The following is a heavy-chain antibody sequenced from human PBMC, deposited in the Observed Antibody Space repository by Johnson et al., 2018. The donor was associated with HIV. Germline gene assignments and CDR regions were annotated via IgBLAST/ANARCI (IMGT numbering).Heavy chain of an antibody. Sequence: VQLVESGGGLIQPGGSLRLSCAASGFTVSSYDMHWVRQATGKGLEWVSAIGTAGDTYYPGSVKGRFTISRENAKNSLYLQMTSLRAGDTAVYYCARASTLVAFDIWGQGTMVTVSS. V-gene: IGHV3-13*01. CDR2: IGTAGDT. CDR3: ARASTLVAFDI. J-gene: IGHJ3*02. D-gene: IGHD6-13*01. CDR1: GFTVSSYD.